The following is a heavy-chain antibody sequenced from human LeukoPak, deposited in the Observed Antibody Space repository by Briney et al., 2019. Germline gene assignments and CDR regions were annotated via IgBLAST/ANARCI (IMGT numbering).Heavy chain of an antibody. J-gene: IGHJ4*02. Sequence: SSETLSLTCAVYGGSFSGYYWSWIRQPPGKGLEWIGEINHSGSTNYNPSLKSRVTISVDTSKNQFSLKLSSVTAADTAVYYCARGRRKVRGAIISLDYWGQGTLVTVSS. D-gene: IGHD3-10*01. V-gene: IGHV4-34*01. CDR1: GGSFSGYY. CDR3: ARGRRKVRGAIISLDY. CDR2: INHSGST.